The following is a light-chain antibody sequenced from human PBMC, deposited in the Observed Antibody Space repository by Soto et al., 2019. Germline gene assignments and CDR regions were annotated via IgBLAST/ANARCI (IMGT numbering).Light chain of an antibody. CDR3: AAWDDSLNGPNVV. V-gene: IGLV1-44*01. Sequence: QSVLTQPPSASGTPGQRVTISCSGSSSNIGSNTVNWYQQLPGTAPKLLIYSNYQRPSGVPDRFSGSKSGTSASLAISGLQSEDEADYYCAAWDDSLNGPNVVFGGGTKLTVL. CDR2: SNY. CDR1: SSNIGSNT. J-gene: IGLJ2*01.